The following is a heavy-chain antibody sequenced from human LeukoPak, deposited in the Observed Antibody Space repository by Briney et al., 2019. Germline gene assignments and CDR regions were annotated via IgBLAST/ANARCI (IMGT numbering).Heavy chain of an antibody. V-gene: IGHV4-34*01. J-gene: IGHJ4*02. D-gene: IGHD2/OR15-2a*01. CDR2: INHSGST. CDR1: GGSFSGYY. Sequence: PSETLSLTCAVYGGSFSGYYWSWIRQPPGKGLEWIGEINHSGSTNYNPSLKSRVTISVDTSKNQFSLKLSSVTAPDTAVYYCARAMSRIRKVFDYWGQGTLVTVSS. CDR3: ARAMSRIRKVFDY.